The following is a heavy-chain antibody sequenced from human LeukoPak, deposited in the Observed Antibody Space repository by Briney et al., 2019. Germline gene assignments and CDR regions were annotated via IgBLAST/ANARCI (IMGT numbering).Heavy chain of an antibody. CDR1: GCSISSSSYY. D-gene: IGHD3-10*01. V-gene: IGHV4-39*01. Sequence: SETLSLTCTVSGCSISSSSYYWGWLRQPPGKGLEWTGSICYSGSTYYNPSLKSRVTISVDTSKNQFSLKLSSVTAADTAVSYCAITYYYGSGSDGNLDYWGQGTLVTVSS. CDR3: AITYYYGSGSDGNLDY. CDR2: ICYSGST. J-gene: IGHJ4*02.